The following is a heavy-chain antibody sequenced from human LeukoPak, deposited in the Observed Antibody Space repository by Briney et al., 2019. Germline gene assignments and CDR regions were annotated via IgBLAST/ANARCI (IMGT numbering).Heavy chain of an antibody. CDR3: ARVKSSYSGSYEDAFDI. CDR2: IYYSGST. J-gene: IGHJ3*02. V-gene: IGHV4-59*01. D-gene: IGHD1-26*01. CDR1: GGSISSYY. Sequence: SETLSLTCTVSGGSISSYYWSWIRQPPGKGLEWIGYIYYSGSTNYNPSLKSRVTISVDTSKNQFSLKLSSVSAADTAVYYCARVKSSYSGSYEDAFDIWGQGTMVTVSS.